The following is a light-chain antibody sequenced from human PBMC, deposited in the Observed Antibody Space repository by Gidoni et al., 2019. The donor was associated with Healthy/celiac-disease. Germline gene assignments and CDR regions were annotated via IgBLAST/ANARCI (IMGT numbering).Light chain of an antibody. CDR1: QSISSC. CDR3: QQCYSTPRT. Sequence: DIQMTQSPSSLSASVGDRVTITCRASQSISSCLNGYQQKPGKAPKLLIYAASSLQSGVPSRFSGCGSGTDFTLTISSLQPEDFATYYCQQCYSTPRTFGRGTKVEIK. V-gene: IGKV1-39*01. J-gene: IGKJ1*01. CDR2: AAS.